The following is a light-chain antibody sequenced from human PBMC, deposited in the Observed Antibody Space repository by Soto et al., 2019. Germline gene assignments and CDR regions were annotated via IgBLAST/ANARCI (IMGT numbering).Light chain of an antibody. CDR3: QHRSNWPPT. Sequence: EIVLTQSPATLSLSPGERATLSCRASQKVSSYLAWYQQKPGQAPRLLIYDASNRATGIPARFSGGGSGTDFTPTISLLDPEDFAVYYCQHRSNWPPTFGQGTKLEIK. V-gene: IGKV3-11*01. CDR2: DAS. J-gene: IGKJ2*01. CDR1: QKVSSY.